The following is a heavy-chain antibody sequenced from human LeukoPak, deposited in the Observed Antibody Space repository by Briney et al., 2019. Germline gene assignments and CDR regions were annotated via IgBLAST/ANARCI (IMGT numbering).Heavy chain of an antibody. CDR1: GGTFSSYA. CDR3: ARGIKYGYDSSKRDDAFDI. D-gene: IGHD3-22*01. J-gene: IGHJ3*02. V-gene: IGHV1-69*04. CDR2: IIPILGVA. Sequence: SVKVSCKASGGTFSSYAISWVRQAPGQGLEWMGRIIPILGVANYAQKFQGRVTITADKSTSTAYMELRSLRSDDTAVYYCARGIKYGYDSSKRDDAFDIWGQGTMVTVSS.